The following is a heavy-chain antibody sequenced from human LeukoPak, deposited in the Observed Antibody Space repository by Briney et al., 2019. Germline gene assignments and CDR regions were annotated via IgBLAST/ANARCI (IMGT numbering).Heavy chain of an antibody. V-gene: IGHV1-69*04. CDR3: ASERGATQYFDY. D-gene: IGHD3-10*01. CDR1: GDTFSSYA. Sequence: GASVKVFCKASGDTFSSYAITWVRQAPGQGLEWMGRIIPMLDIQNYAQKFQGRVTITADKSTSTAYMELSSLRSEDTAVYYCASERGATQYFDYWGQGTLVTVSS. CDR2: IIPMLDIQ. J-gene: IGHJ4*02.